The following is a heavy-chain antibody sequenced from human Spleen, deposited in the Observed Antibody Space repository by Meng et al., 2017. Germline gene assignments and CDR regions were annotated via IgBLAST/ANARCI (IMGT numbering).Heavy chain of an antibody. CDR3: ARSTFPIRITMVRGVHFDY. CDR1: GDSVSSNSAA. V-gene: IGHV6-1*01. Sequence: SQTLSLTCAISGDSVSSNSAAWNWIRQSPSRGLEWLGRTYYRSKWYNDYAVSVKSRITINPDTSKNQFSLQLNSVTPEDTAVYYCARSTFPIRITMVRGVHFDYWGQGTLVTVSS. CDR2: TYYRSKWYN. D-gene: IGHD3-10*01. J-gene: IGHJ4*02.